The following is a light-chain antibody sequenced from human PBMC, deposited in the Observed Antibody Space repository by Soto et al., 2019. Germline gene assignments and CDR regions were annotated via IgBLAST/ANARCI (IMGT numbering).Light chain of an antibody. CDR3: QQRSNSIT. Sequence: EIVLTQSPSTLSLSPGGRSTLTCRASQSVRSSYLAWYQQQPGQAPRVLIHGASRRATGIPDRFSGSGSGTDFTLTISSLEPEDFAVYYCQQRSNSITFGQGTRLEIK. V-gene: IGKV3D-20*02. J-gene: IGKJ5*01. CDR2: GAS. CDR1: QSVRSSY.